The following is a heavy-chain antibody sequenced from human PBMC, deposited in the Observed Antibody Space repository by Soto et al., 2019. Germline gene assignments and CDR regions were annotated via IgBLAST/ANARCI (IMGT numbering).Heavy chain of an antibody. CDR1: GGSFSGYY. V-gene: IGHV4-34*01. CDR2: INHSGST. Sequence: SETLSLTCAVYGGSFSGYYWSWIRQPPGKGLEWIGEINHSGSTNYNPSLKSRLTISVDTSKNQFSLKLSSVTAADTAVYYCARHEAELIAPRKYFDYWGQGTLVTVSS. D-gene: IGHD1-26*01. CDR3: ARHEAELIAPRKYFDY. J-gene: IGHJ4*02.